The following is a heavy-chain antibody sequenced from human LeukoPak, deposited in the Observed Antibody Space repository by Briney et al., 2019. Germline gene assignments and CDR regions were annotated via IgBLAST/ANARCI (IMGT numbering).Heavy chain of an antibody. D-gene: IGHD2-2*01. J-gene: IGHJ4*02. CDR2: IYKSGSP. CDR3: ARDPHTSNQPDY. V-gene: IGHV4-4*02. CDR1: GASISDTHW. Sequence: PSETLSLTCAVSGASISDTHWWSWVRQPPGKGLEWIGEIYKSGSPNYNPSLRSRVAISEDKFKNQFSLKLTSVTAADTAVYYCARDPHTSNQPDYWGQGTLVTVSS.